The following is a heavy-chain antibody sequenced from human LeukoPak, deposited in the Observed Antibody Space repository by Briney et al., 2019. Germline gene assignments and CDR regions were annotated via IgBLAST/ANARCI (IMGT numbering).Heavy chain of an antibody. CDR3: ARDFYDSSGYYSNWFDP. CDR1: GYTFTGYY. D-gene: IGHD3-22*01. J-gene: IGHJ5*02. Sequence: ASVKVSCKASGYTFTGYYIHWVRQAPGQGLEWMGWINPDSGGTNYAQKFQGRVTMTRDTSISTAYMELSRLRSDDTAVYYCARDFYDSSGYYSNWFDPWGQGTLVTVSS. V-gene: IGHV1-2*02. CDR2: INPDSGGT.